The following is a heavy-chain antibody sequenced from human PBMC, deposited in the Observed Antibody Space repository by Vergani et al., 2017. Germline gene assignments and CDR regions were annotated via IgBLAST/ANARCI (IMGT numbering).Heavy chain of an antibody. J-gene: IGHJ4*02. CDR1: GGSFSGYY. V-gene: IGHV4-34*01. Sequence: QVQLQQWGAGLLKPSETLSLTCAVYGGSFSGYYWSWIRQPPGKGLEWIGEINHSESTNYNPSLKSRVTISVDTSKNQFSLKLSSVTAADTAVYYCAKDQWEQLIPGHWGQGTLVTVSS. CDR3: AKDQWEQLIPGH. D-gene: IGHD1-26*01. CDR2: INHSEST.